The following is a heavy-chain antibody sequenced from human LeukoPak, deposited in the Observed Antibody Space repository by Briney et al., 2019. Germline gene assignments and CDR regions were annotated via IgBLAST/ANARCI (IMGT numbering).Heavy chain of an antibody. D-gene: IGHD6-19*01. CDR2: IYTSGST. Sequence: SETLSLTCTVSGGSISSGSYYWSWIRQPAGKGLEWIGRIYTSGSTNYNPSLKSRVTISVDTSKNQSSLKLSSVTAADTAVYYCARVTRAVAGTDYWGQGTLVTVSS. J-gene: IGHJ4*02. V-gene: IGHV4-61*02. CDR3: ARVTRAVAGTDY. CDR1: GGSISSGSYY.